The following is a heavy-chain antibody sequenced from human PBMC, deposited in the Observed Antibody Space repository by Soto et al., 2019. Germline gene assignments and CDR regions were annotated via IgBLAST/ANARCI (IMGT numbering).Heavy chain of an antibody. CDR2: IYYSGGT. D-gene: IGHD3-3*01. Sequence: SETLSLTCAVSGDSISSTNWWSWIRQPPGKGLEWIGYIYYSGGTYYNPSLKSRVTISVDTSKNQFSLKLSSVTAADTAVYYCARVGLPASEFDLWGRGTLVTSPQ. CDR3: ARVGLPASEFDL. V-gene: IGHV4-30-4*01. CDR1: GDSISSTNW. J-gene: IGHJ2*01.